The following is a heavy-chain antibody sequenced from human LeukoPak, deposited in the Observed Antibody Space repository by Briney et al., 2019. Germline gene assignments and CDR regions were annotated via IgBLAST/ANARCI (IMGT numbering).Heavy chain of an antibody. D-gene: IGHD1-26*01. V-gene: IGHV4-34*01. Sequence: PSETLSLTCAVYGGSFSGYYWSWIRQLPGKGLEWIGEINHSGSTNYNPSLKSRVTISVDTSKNQFSLKLSSVTAADTAVYYCARRGSYRGDLDYWGQGTLVTVSS. CDR2: INHSGST. CDR1: GGSFSGYY. J-gene: IGHJ4*02. CDR3: ARRGSYRGDLDY.